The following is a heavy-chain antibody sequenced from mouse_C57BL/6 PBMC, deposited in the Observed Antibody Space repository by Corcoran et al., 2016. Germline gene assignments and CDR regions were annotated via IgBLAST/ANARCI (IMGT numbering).Heavy chain of an antibody. V-gene: IGHV9-3*01. CDR2: INTYSGVP. Sequence: QIQLVQSGPELKKPAETVTISCKASGCTFTTYGMSWEKQAPGKGLKWRGWINTYSGVPTYADDFKGRFAFSLETSASTAYLQINNLNNEETATDFCAREADYYGSTPPDWGQSTTLTVSS. CDR1: GCTFTTYG. CDR3: AREADYYGSTPPD. D-gene: IGHD1-1*01. J-gene: IGHJ2*01.